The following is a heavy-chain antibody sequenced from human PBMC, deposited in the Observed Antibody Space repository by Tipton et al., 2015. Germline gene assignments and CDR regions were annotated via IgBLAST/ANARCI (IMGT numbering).Heavy chain of an antibody. CDR1: GASVSSGSYF. CDR2: FYYSGGT. J-gene: IGHJ3*02. Sequence: GLVKPSETLSLTCTVSGASVSSGSYFWTWIRQPPGKGLEWIGFFYYSGGTNYYPSLRSRVTISVDTSKNQFSLKLNSVTAADTAVYYCARGSFREPFDIWGQGTMVTASS. D-gene: IGHD3-16*01. CDR3: ARGSFREPFDI. V-gene: IGHV4-61*01.